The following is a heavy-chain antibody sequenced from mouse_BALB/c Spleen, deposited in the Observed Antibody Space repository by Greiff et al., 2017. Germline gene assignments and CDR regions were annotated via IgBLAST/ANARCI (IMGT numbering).Heavy chain of an antibody. J-gene: IGHJ2*01. CDR3: ARSYYDPYYFDY. CDR1: GFTFSSYA. Sequence: EVKLMESGGGLVKPGGSLKLSCAASGFTFSSYAMSWVRQTPEKRLEWVASISSGGSTYYPVSVKGRFTISRDNARNILYLQMSSLRSEDTAMYYCARSYYDPYYFDYWGQGTTLTVSS. V-gene: IGHV5-6-5*01. CDR2: ISSGGST. D-gene: IGHD2-4*01.